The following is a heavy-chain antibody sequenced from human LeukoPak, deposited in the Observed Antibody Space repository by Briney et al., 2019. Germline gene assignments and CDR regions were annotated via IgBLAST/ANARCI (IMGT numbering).Heavy chain of an antibody. V-gene: IGHV3-21*01. J-gene: IGHJ4*02. CDR2: ISSSSSYI. CDR3: ARSRDGYNPKYFDY. CDR1: GFTFSSYS. Sequence: GGSLRLSFAASGFTFSSYSMNWVRRAPGRGLEWVSSISSSSSYIYYADSVKGRFTISRYNDKNTLYLQMNSLRAEDTAVYYCARSRDGYNPKYFDYWGQGTLVTVSS. D-gene: IGHD5-24*01.